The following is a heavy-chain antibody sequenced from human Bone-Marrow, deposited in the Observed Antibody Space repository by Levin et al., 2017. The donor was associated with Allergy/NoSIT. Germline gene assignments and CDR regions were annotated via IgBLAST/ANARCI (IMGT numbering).Heavy chain of an antibody. D-gene: IGHD4-17*01. CDR3: ARRSGDYDRPFDY. CDR2: ISSSGGYI. CDR1: GFTFNRFS. J-gene: IGHJ4*02. Sequence: PGGSLRLSCAASGFTFNRFSMHWVRQAPGKGLEWVASISSSGGYIYYSNSVKGRFTISRDYSLHLQMNSLRREDTAFYYCARRSGDYDRPFDYWGQGTVVSVSS. V-gene: IGHV3-21*01.